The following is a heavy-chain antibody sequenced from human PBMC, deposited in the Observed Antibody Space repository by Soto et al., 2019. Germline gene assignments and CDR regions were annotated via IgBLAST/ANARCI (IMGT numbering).Heavy chain of an antibody. CDR1: CYTLTRYG. CDR3: ARVGDYGAFDI. J-gene: IGHJ3*02. CDR2: ISAYNGNT. Sequence: GASVKVSCKASCYTLTRYGISWGRRAPGQGLEWMGWISAYNGNTNYAQKLQGRVTMTTDTSTSTAYMELRSLRSDDTAVYYCARVGDYGAFDIWGQGTMVTVSS. D-gene: IGHD4-17*01. V-gene: IGHV1-18*01.